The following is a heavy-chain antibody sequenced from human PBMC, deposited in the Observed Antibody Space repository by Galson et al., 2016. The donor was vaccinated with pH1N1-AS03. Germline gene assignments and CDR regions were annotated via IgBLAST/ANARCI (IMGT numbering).Heavy chain of an antibody. CDR3: TRSDGRGDNFGYMRWFDP. CDR2: VYHSGTT. Sequence: ETLSLTCDVSGGSITSSNWWNWVRQPPGQGLEWIGEVYHSGTTNYNSSLKSRVTMSVNKSKNQFSLKLNSVTAADTAVYYCTRSDGRGDNFGYMRWFDPWGQGTLVTVSS. V-gene: IGHV4/OR15-8*01. CDR1: GGSITSSNW. D-gene: IGHD5-12*01. J-gene: IGHJ5*02.